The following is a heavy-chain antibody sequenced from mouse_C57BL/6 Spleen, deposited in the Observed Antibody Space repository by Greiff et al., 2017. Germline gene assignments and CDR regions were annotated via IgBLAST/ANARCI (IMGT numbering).Heavy chain of an antibody. CDR2: IYPRSGNT. D-gene: IGHD1-1*01. CDR1: GYTFTSYC. V-gene: IGHV1-81*01. Sequence: QVQLQQSGAELARPGASVKLSCKASGYTFTSYCISWVKQRTGQGLEWIGEIYPRSGNTYYTEKFQGKATLTADKSSSTAYLQLRSLTSEDSAVYFCRSLVGDYWGQGTTLTVSS. CDR3: RSLVGDY. J-gene: IGHJ2*01.